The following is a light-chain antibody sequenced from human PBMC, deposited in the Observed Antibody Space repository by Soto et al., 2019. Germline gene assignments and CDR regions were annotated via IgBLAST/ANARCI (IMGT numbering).Light chain of an antibody. CDR2: GGS. Sequence: IQFTQSPSSLSASVGDRVTITCRASEGIANYLAWYQQKPGKAPKLLIYGGSTLQGGVPSRFTGSGSGTEFTLTISSLQPEDFATYHCQQLFRYPLAFGQGTRLEMK. J-gene: IGKJ5*01. V-gene: IGKV1-9*01. CDR1: EGIANY. CDR3: QQLFRYPLA.